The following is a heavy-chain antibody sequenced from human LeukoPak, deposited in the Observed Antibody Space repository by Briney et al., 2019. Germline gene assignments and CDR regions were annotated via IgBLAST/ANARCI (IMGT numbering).Heavy chain of an antibody. J-gene: IGHJ1*01. CDR1: GFTFSGYW. D-gene: IGHD2-21*02. CDR2: IKQDESEK. Sequence: GGSLRLSCTASGFTFSGYWMSWVRQAPGKGLEWVANIKQDESEKHYVDSVKGRFTISRDNAKNSLYLQMNSLRVEDTAVYYCTSWGDTTAEYFQRWGQGTLVTVSS. V-gene: IGHV3-7*01. CDR3: TSWGDTTAEYFQR.